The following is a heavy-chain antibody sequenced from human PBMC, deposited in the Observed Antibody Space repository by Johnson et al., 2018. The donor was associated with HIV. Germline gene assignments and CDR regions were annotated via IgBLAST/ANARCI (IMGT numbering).Heavy chain of an antibody. CDR3: AKGMDSSSWYAFDI. CDR1: GFTFSSYG. CDR2: IRYDGSNK. J-gene: IGHJ3*02. V-gene: IGHV3-30*02. D-gene: IGHD6-13*01. Sequence: QVQLVESGGGVVQPGGSLRLSCAASGFTFSSYGMHWVRQAPGKGLEWVAFIRYDGSNKYYADSVKGRFTISRDNSKNTFYLQMNSLRPEDTAVYHCAKGMDSSSWYAFDIWGQGTMVTVSS.